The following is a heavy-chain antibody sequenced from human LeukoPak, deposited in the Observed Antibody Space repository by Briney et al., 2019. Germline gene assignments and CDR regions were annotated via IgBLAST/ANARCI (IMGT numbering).Heavy chain of an antibody. CDR3: ASVHYYDSSGYYPPEDYYGMDV. D-gene: IGHD3-22*01. J-gene: IGHJ6*02. CDR2: MNPNSGNT. Sequence: RVASVKVSCKASGYTFTSYDINWVRQATGQGLEWMGWMNPNSGNTGYAQKFQGRVTMTRNTSISTAYMELSSLRSEDTAVYYCASVHYYDSSGYYPPEDYYGMDVWGQGTTVTVSS. V-gene: IGHV1-8*01. CDR1: GYTFTSYD.